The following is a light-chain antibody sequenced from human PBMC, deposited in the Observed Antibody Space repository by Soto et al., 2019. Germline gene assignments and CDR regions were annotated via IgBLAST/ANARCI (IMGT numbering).Light chain of an antibody. CDR1: SNDVGRYNL. Sequence: QSVLTQPASVSGSPEQSITISCTGTSNDVGRYNLVSWYQQHPRKAPKVMIYEATKRPSGVSNRFSGSKSGNTASLTISGLQAEDEADYYCCAYAGSGTVVFGGGTKVTVL. J-gene: IGLJ3*02. V-gene: IGLV2-23*01. CDR2: EAT. CDR3: CAYAGSGTVV.